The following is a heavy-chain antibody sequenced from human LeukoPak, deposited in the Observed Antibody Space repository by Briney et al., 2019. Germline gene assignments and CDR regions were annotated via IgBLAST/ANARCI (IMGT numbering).Heavy chain of an antibody. D-gene: IGHD1-1*01. CDR2: ISYDGSNK. V-gene: IGHV3-30-3*01. J-gene: IGHJ4*02. CDR3: AKAPPYKKYFDY. CDR1: GFTFSSYA. Sequence: GRSLRLSCAASGFTFSSYAMHWVRQAPGKGLEWVAVISYDGSNKYYADSVKGRFTISRDNSKNTLYLQMNSLRAEDTAVYYCAKAPPYKKYFDYWGQGTLVTVSS.